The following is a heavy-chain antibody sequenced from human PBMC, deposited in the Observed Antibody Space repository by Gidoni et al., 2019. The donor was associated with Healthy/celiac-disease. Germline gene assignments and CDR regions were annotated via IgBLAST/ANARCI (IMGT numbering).Heavy chain of an antibody. Sequence: EVQLVESGGGLVQPGRSMRVTCAASGFTFDDYAMHWVRQAPGKGLEWVSGISWNSGSIGYADSVKGRFTISRDNAKNSLYLQMNSLRAEDTALYYCAKDMTTVTEPYYYYYGMDVWGQGTTVTVSS. J-gene: IGHJ6*02. CDR2: ISWNSGSI. CDR1: GFTFDDYA. D-gene: IGHD4-17*01. CDR3: AKDMTTVTEPYYYYYGMDV. V-gene: IGHV3-9*01.